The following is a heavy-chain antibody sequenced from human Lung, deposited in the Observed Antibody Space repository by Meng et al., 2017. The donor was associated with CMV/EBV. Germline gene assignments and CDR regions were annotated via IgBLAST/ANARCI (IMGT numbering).Heavy chain of an antibody. CDR3: ARDESAWRYHLQWHDGLDV. D-gene: IGHD6-19*01. Sequence: GGSLRLXCAASGFTFNGYSMNWVRQAPGKGLEWVSSITSETSDSSHIYYADSVKGRFTISRDNSKNSLYLQMNRLRAEDTAVYDGARDESAWRYHLQWHDGLDVLXQGTXVTVSS. CDR2: ITSETSDSSHI. J-gene: IGHJ6*02. CDR1: GFTFNGYS. V-gene: IGHV3-21*01.